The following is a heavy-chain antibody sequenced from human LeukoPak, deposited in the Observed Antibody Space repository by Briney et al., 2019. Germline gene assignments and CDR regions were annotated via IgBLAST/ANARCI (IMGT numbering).Heavy chain of an antibody. V-gene: IGHV3-48*01. CDR3: VRTLGAVDI. D-gene: IGHD3-16*01. J-gene: IGHJ4*02. Sequence: GGSLRLSCAASGFTFSSYSMNWVRQAPGKGLEWVSYISTSSNTIYYADSVKGRFTISRDNAKNSLYLQMNSLRAEDTAVYYCVRTLGAVDIWGRGTLVTVSS. CDR1: GFTFSSYS. CDR2: ISTSSNTI.